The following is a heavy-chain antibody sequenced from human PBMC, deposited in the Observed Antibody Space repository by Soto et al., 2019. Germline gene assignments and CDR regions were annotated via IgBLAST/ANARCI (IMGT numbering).Heavy chain of an antibody. CDR1: GFTFRDYA. D-gene: IGHD6-6*01. J-gene: IGHJ6*02. CDR2: ISYDGSST. V-gene: IGHV3-30-3*01. CDR3: ARQGMAARKYFHKYLDV. Sequence: QVHLEESGGGVVQPGRSLRLSCAASGFTFRDYAFHWVRQAPGKGLEWVTLISYDGSSTLFADSVKGRFTISRDNSQKTLYLQMNSLRAEDTAVYYCARQGMAARKYFHKYLDVWGQGTTVIASS.